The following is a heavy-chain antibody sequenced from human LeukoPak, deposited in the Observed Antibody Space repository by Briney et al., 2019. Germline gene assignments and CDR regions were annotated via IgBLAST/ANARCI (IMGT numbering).Heavy chain of an antibody. D-gene: IGHD6-13*01. CDR1: GGSISSGGYS. CDR2: IYHSGST. Sequence: PSETLSLTCAVSGGSISSGGYSWSWIRQPPGKGLEWIGYIYHSGSTYYNPSLKSRVTISVDTSKNQFSLKLSSLTAADTAVYYCATPDSSSWPGAFDIWGQGTMVTVSS. CDR3: ATPDSSSWPGAFDI. J-gene: IGHJ3*02. V-gene: IGHV4-30-2*03.